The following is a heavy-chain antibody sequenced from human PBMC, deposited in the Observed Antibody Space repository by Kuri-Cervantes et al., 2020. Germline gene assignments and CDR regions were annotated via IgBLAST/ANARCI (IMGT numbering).Heavy chain of an antibody. V-gene: IGHV4-30-2*01. D-gene: IGHD3-10*01. Sequence: SQTLSLTCAVSGGSISSGGYSWSWIRQPPGKGLEWIGYIYHSGSTYYNPSLKSRVTISVDRSKNQFSLKLSSVTAADTAVYYCARDRGGFYGSGSYYSLSAGWFDPWGQGTLVTVSS. CDR1: GGSISSGGYS. CDR3: ARDRGGFYGSGSYYSLSAGWFDP. J-gene: IGHJ5*02. CDR2: IYHSGST.